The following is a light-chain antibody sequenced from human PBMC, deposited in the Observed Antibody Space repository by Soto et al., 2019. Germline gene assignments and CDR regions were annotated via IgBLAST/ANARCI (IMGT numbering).Light chain of an antibody. V-gene: IGLV2-14*01. CDR3: NSYTSKKDFV. CDR1: SSDVGGHNY. CDR2: EVT. J-gene: IGLJ2*01. Sequence: QSALTQPASVSGSPGQSITISCSGTSSDVGGHNYVSWYQQHPGKAPKLMIFEVTNRPSGLSHRFSGSKSGNTASLTISGLQAEDEADYYCNSYTSKKDFVFGGGTKLTVL.